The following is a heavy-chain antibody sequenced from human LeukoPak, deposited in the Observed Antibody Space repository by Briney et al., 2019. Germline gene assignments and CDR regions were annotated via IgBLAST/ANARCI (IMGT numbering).Heavy chain of an antibody. J-gene: IGHJ4*02. CDR1: GASINSYY. Sequence: KSSETLSLTCTVSGASINSYYWSWIRQPPGKGLEWIGEINHSGSTNYNPSLKSRVTISVDTSKNQFSLKLSSVTAADTAVYYCARWGDCGGDCYPTYYFDYWGQGTLVTASS. D-gene: IGHD2-21*02. CDR2: INHSGST. V-gene: IGHV4-34*01. CDR3: ARWGDCGGDCYPTYYFDY.